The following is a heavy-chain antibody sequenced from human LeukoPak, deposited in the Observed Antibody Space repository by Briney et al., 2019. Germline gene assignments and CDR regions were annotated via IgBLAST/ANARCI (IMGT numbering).Heavy chain of an antibody. J-gene: IGHJ4*02. CDR1: GGSISSYY. CDR2: IYYSGST. Sequence: SETLSLTCTVSGGSISSYYWSWIRQPPGKGLEWIGYIYYSGSTNYNPSLKSRVTISVDTSKNQFSLKLSSVTAADTAEYYCASKRAGYFDYWGQGTLVTVSS. CDR3: ASKRAGYFDY. V-gene: IGHV4-59*01.